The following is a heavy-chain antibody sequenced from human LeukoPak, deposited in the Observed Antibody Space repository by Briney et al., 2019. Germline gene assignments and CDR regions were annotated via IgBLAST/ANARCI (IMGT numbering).Heavy chain of an antibody. Sequence: SETLSLTCTVSGGSISSGSYYWSWIRQPAGKGLEWIGRIYTSGSTNYNPSLKSRVTISVDTSKNQFSLKLSSVTAADTAVYYCARSPRTDGVVPAAILGPYYYYYMDVWGKGTTVTVSS. CDR3: ARSPRTDGVVPAAILGPYYYYYMDV. D-gene: IGHD2-2*01. V-gene: IGHV4-61*02. J-gene: IGHJ6*03. CDR2: IYTSGST. CDR1: GGSISSGSYY.